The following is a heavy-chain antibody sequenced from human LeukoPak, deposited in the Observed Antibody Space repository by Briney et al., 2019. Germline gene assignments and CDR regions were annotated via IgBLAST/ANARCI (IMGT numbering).Heavy chain of an antibody. J-gene: IGHJ4*02. V-gene: IGHV3-33*01. Sequence: PGGSLRLSCAASGFTFSSYGMHWVRQAPGKGLEWVAVIWYDGSNKYYADSVKGRSTISRDNSKNTLYLQMNSLRAEDTAVYYCARDQVGPGSYSESFDYWGQGTLVTVSS. CDR1: GFTFSSYG. CDR3: ARDQVGPGSYSESFDY. D-gene: IGHD3-10*01. CDR2: IWYDGSNK.